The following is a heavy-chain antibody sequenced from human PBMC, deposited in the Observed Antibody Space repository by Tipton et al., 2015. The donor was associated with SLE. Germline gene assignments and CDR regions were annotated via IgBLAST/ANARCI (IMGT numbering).Heavy chain of an antibody. V-gene: IGHV1-2*02. Sequence: QLVQSGAEVKKPGASVKVSCKASGYTFTGYYMHWVRQAPGQGLEWMGWINPNSVGTDYAQKFQGRVTMTRYTSISTAYMELSRLSSDDPAVYYCARNPGIAAAGWDYFDYWGQGTLVTVSS. D-gene: IGHD6-13*01. J-gene: IGHJ4*02. CDR2: INPNSVGT. CDR3: ARNPGIAAAGWDYFDY. CDR1: GYTFTGYY.